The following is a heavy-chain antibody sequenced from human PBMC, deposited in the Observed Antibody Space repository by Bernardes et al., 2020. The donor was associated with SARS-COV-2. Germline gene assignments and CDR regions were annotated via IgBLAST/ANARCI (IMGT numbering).Heavy chain of an antibody. Sequence: GESLKISCTGYGYAFTTHWIAWVRQMPGKGLEWMGVVYPGDSDTTYSPSLQGRVTISADKSIDTAYLQLGSLKASDTAMYYCARRPKPYNSDSHFDFWGQGTLATVS. J-gene: IGHJ4*02. CDR1: GYAFTTHW. V-gene: IGHV5-51*01. CDR2: VYPGDSDT. CDR3: ARRPKPYNSDSHFDF. D-gene: IGHD1-1*01.